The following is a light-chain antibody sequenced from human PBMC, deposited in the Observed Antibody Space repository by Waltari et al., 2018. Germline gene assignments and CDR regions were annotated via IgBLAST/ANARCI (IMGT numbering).Light chain of an antibody. CDR3: ATWDGRVNGVL. Sequence: QSVLTQAPSVSGTPGQRVTISCSGTNYNIGSGPVNWYQQVPGMSPKLLTYSNDQVPPGVPDRFSGSKSGTAASLAISGLQSEDEADYYCATWDGRVNGVLFGGGTKVTVL. CDR2: SND. J-gene: IGLJ2*01. CDR1: NYNIGSGP. V-gene: IGLV1-44*01.